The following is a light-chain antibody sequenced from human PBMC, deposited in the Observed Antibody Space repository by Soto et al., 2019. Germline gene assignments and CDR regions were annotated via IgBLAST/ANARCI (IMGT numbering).Light chain of an antibody. J-gene: IGKJ4*01. CDR2: SAS. CDR1: QSIDNY. V-gene: IGKV1-39*01. Sequence: DIQMTQSPSSLSASVGDRVTITCRASQSIDNYLNWYQQKSGKAPQLLIYSASHLQSGVPSRCSGGGYGTDFILTISSLQPEDSAIYFCQQSITAPLTFGGGTKVDIK. CDR3: QQSITAPLT.